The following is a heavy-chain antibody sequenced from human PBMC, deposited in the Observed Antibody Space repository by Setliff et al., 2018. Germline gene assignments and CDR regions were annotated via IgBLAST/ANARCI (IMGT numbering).Heavy chain of an antibody. V-gene: IGHV3-30*18. CDR3: AKDSLSGWSAVDY. D-gene: IGHD6-19*01. CDR1: GFIFSNFG. J-gene: IGHJ4*02. CDR2: VSFDGRNK. Sequence: PGGSLRLSCGASGFIFSNFGMHWVRQAPGKGLEWVAAVSFDGRNKYYEDSVKGRFTISRDDSKNTLYLQMNSLRPEDTAVCYCAKDSLSGWSAVDYWGQGTLVTVSS.